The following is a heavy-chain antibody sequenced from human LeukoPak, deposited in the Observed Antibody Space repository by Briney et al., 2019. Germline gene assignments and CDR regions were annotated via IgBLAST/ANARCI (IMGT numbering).Heavy chain of an antibody. J-gene: IGHJ4*02. CDR2: ISGSGDTT. Sequence: PGGSLRLSCAASGFTFTSYAMSWVRQAPGKGLAWVSTISGSGDTTYYADSVKGRFTISRDNSKNTLYLQMNSLRAEDTAIYYCAKESPHFDYWGQGTLATVSS. V-gene: IGHV3-23*01. CDR1: GFTFTSYA. CDR3: AKESPHFDY.